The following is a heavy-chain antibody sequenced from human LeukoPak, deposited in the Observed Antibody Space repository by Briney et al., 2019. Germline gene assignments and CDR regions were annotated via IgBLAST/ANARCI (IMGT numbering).Heavy chain of an antibody. CDR3: AREHPYYYDSSGTALMAEIKYYFDY. Sequence: GGSLRLSCAASGFTFSSYGMHWVRQAPGKGLDWVAFIRYDGRNKYYADSVKGRFTISRDNTKNSLYLQMNSLRAEDTGVYYCAREHPYYYDSSGTALMAEIKYYFDYWGQGALVTVSS. V-gene: IGHV3-30*02. D-gene: IGHD3-22*01. CDR1: GFTFSSYG. J-gene: IGHJ4*02. CDR2: IRYDGRNK.